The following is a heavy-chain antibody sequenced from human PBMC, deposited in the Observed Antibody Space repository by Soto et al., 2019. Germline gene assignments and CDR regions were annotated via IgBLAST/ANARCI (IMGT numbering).Heavy chain of an antibody. V-gene: IGHV4-59*11. CDR3: ARDKITGLFDY. J-gene: IGHJ4*02. CDR1: GGSFSDLY. Sequence: SQTLSHTCAVYGGSFSDLYWSWIRQPPGKGLEWIGYIYYSGSTNYNPSLKSRVTISVDTSKNQFSLKLTSVTAADTAVYYGARDKITGLFDYWGQGTLVTVSS. CDR2: IYYSGST. D-gene: IGHD2-8*02.